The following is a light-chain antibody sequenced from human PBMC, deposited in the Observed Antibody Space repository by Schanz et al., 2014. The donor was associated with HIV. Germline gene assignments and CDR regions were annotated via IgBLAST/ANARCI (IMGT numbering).Light chain of an antibody. CDR3: SSYTSSSTLV. Sequence: QSALTQPASVSGSPGQSITISCTGTSSDVGAYNYVSWYQQHPGKAPKLMIYEVTKRPSGVSDRFSGSKSDNTASLTISGLQAEDEADYYCSSYTSSSTLVFGGGTKVTVL. V-gene: IGLV2-14*01. J-gene: IGLJ2*01. CDR2: EVT. CDR1: SSDVGAYNY.